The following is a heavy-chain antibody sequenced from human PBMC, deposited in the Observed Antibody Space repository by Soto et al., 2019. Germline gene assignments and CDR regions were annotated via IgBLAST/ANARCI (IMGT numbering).Heavy chain of an antibody. CDR1: NGSLNFYY. CDR3: TRVATAVPS. D-gene: IGHD5-18*01. Sequence: QVQLQESGPGLVESSETLSLTGNVSNGSLNFYYWSWTRQPPGKELEWIGNIYYRGTTNYNPSLQGRVTMSIDTSKNQFSLMLTSVTAADTAVYYCTRVATAVPSWGRGVLVTVSS. CDR2: IYYRGTT. J-gene: IGHJ5*02. V-gene: IGHV4-59*12.